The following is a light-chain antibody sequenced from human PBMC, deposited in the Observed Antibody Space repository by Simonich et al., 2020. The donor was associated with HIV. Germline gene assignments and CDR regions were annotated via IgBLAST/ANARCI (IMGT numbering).Light chain of an antibody. V-gene: IGLV2-23*01. CDR1: SSDVGGYNL. CDR3: CSYAGSSTYWV. J-gene: IGLJ3*02. Sequence: QSALTQPRSVSGSPGQSVTISCTGTSSDVGGYNLVSWYPQHPGKAPKRMIYEGSKRPSGVSNRFSGSKSGNTASLTITGLQAEDEADYYCCSYAGSSTYWVFGGGTKLTVL. CDR2: EGS.